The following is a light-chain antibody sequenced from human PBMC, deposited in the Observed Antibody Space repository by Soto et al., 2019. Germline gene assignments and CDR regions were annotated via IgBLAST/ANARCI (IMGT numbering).Light chain of an antibody. CDR1: SSDGGGYNY. Sequence: QSVLTQPASVSGSPGQSITISCTGTSSDGGGYNYVSWYQQHPGKAPKLMIYEVSNRPSGVSNRFSGSKSGNTASLTISGLQAQDQADYYCSSYPSSSTYVFGTGTKGTVL. J-gene: IGLJ1*01. V-gene: IGLV2-14*01. CDR2: EVS. CDR3: SSYPSSSTYV.